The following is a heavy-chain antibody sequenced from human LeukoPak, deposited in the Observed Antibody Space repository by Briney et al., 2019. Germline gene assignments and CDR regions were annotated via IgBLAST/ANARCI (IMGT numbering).Heavy chain of an antibody. CDR1: GFTFSTYG. CDR3: ARDNYGNYYFDY. Sequence: GGSLRLSCAASGFTFSTYGMSWVRQAPGKGLEWVSYISSSGRTMTYADSVKGRFTISRDNAKNSLYLQMNSLRAEDTAVYYCARDNYGNYYFDYWGQGALVTVSS. CDR2: ISSSGRTM. J-gene: IGHJ4*02. V-gene: IGHV3-48*01. D-gene: IGHD3-16*01.